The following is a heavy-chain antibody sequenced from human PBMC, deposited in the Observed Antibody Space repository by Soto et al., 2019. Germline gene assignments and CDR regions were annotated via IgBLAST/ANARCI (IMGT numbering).Heavy chain of an antibody. J-gene: IGHJ4*02. V-gene: IGHV4-39*01. Sequence: QLQLQESGPGLVKPSETLSLTCTVSGGSISSSSYYWGWIRQPPGKGLEWIGSIYYSGSTYYNPSLKSRVTISVDTSKNQFSLKLSSVTAADTAVYYCARQPLYCSGGSCYSWKLDYWGQGTLVTVSS. D-gene: IGHD2-15*01. CDR3: ARQPLYCSGGSCYSWKLDY. CDR2: IYYSGST. CDR1: GGSISSSSYY.